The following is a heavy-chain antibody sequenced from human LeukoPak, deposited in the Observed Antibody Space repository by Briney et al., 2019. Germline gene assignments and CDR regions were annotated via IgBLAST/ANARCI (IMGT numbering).Heavy chain of an antibody. CDR1: GGSISNYF. J-gene: IGHJ4*02. Sequence: SETLSLTCTVSGGSISNYFWSWIRQPPGKGLEWIGYIYYSGSTNYNPSLKSRVTISVDTSKNQFSLKLSSVTAADTAVYYCARGRYYYDSSGYYKFDYWGQGTLVTVSS. V-gene: IGHV4-59*01. CDR3: ARGRYYYDSSGYYKFDY. CDR2: IYYSGST. D-gene: IGHD3-22*01.